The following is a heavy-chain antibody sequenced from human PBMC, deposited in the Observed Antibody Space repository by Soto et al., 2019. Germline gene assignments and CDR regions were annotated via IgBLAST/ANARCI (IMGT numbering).Heavy chain of an antibody. CDR3: TTDGMTTNAFDI. CDR1: GFTFSNTW. CDR2: IKSKTDGGTT. J-gene: IGHJ3*02. Sequence: EAQLVESGGGLVKPGGSLRLSCAASGFTFSNTWMTWVRQAPGKGLEWVGRIKSKTDGGTTDYAAPVKGRFTISRDDPKNTLYLKMNSLKTEDTAVYYCTTDGMTTNAFDIWGQGTMVTVSS. V-gene: IGHV3-15*01. D-gene: IGHD1-1*01.